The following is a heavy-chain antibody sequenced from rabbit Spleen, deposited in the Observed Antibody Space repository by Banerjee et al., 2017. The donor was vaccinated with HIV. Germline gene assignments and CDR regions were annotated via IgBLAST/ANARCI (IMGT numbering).Heavy chain of an antibody. CDR3: ARYKRYDDYIDL. CDR1: GFDFSSYG. J-gene: IGHJ4*01. V-gene: IGHV1S39*01. D-gene: IGHD2-1*01. CDR2: IDPVFGIT. Sequence: QEQLVESGGGLVQPGGSLKLSCKASGFDFSSYGVSWVRQAPGKGLEWIGYIDPVFGITYYANWVNGRFTISKTSSTTVTLQMTSLTAADTATYFCARYKRYDDYIDLWGPGTLVTVS.